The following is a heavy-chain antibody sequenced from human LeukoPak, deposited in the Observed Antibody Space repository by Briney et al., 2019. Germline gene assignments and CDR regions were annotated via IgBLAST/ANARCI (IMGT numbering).Heavy chain of an antibody. CDR3: ARRYCSGSSCYLFDY. CDR2: IHPRDSDT. V-gene: IGHV5-51*01. J-gene: IGHJ4*02. CDR1: GYSFTNYW. D-gene: IGHD2-15*01. Sequence: GQPLKISCKGSGYSFTNYWIGWVRQMPGKGLEWMGIIHPRDSDTRYSPSFQGQATISADKSISTAYLQWSSLKASDTAMYYCARRYCSGSSCYLFDYWGQGTLVTVSS.